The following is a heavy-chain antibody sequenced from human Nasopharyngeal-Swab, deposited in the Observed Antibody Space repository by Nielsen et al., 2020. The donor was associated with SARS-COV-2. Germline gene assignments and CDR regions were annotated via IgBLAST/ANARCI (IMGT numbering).Heavy chain of an antibody. D-gene: IGHD2-8*02. CDR1: GSTLIDLS. CDR3: VTYTQRGSYLLGGYDYSYYMDV. V-gene: IGHV1-24*01. CDR2: FDPEDGET. Sequence: ASVKVSCKLSGSTLIDLSIHWVRQAPGKGLEWMGGFDPEDGETVYSPRVQGRLTLTEDTSTDTAFMDLSGLRSEDTAVYYCVTYTQRGSYLLGGYDYSYYMDVWGKGTTVTVSS. J-gene: IGHJ6*03.